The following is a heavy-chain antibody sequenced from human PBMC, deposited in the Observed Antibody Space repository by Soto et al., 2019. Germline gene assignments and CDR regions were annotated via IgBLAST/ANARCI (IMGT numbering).Heavy chain of an antibody. CDR3: ARQRADEGTPRKFDP. V-gene: IGHV4-61*05. CDR1: GGSITNNNYY. D-gene: IGHD2-15*01. J-gene: IGHJ5*02. CDR2: IYHSGSS. Sequence: PSETLSLTCTVSGGSITNNNYYWSWIRQPPGKGLEWIGYIYHSGSSNYNPSLKSRVTILLDTSKNQLSLKLSSVTAAATAVYYYARQRADEGTPRKFDPWGQGALVTVSS.